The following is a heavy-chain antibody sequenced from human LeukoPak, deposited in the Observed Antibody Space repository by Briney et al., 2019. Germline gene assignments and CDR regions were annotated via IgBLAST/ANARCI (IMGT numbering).Heavy chain of an antibody. CDR3: ARDRGYSTFDF. CDR2: INKAESEK. Sequence: GGSLRLSCAASGCTFSSYWMSWVRQAPGKGLEEVTSINKAESEKNFVDSVKGRFSISRDNAKRSLYLQMNSLRAEDTAMYYCARDRGYSTFDFWGQGTLVTVSS. J-gene: IGHJ4*02. V-gene: IGHV3-7*04. CDR1: GCTFSSYW. D-gene: IGHD4-11*01.